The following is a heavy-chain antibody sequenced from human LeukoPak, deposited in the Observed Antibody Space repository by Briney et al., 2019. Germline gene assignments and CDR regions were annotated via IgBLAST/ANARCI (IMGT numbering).Heavy chain of an antibody. CDR1: GFSFSTYS. Sequence: PGGALRLSCAASGFSFSTYSMNWVRQAPGKGLEGVSYIVGSSSTKYYADSVKGRSTISRDNAQNSLYLQMDSLRAEDTAVYYCATDSPATAAFDYWGQGTLVTVSS. CDR2: IVGSSSTK. CDR3: ATDSPATAAFDY. D-gene: IGHD1-1*01. J-gene: IGHJ4*02. V-gene: IGHV3-48*04.